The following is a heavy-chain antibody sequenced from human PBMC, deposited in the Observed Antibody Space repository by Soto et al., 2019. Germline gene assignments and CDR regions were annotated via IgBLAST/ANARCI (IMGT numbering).Heavy chain of an antibody. CDR2: IKSKTDGGTI. CDR1: GFPFSNTW. V-gene: IGHV3-15*02. CDR3: ATSGDFGDYVHRY. D-gene: IGHD4-17*01. J-gene: IGHJ4*02. Sequence: EVQLEESGEALLNPGGSLRLSFAASGFPFSNTWMNGVRQAQGKGLEGVGRIKSKTDGGTIHYAAPVEGRFTISRDDSKNTLFLQMDSLKSEDTAMYYCATSGDFGDYVHRYWGQGTLVTVSS.